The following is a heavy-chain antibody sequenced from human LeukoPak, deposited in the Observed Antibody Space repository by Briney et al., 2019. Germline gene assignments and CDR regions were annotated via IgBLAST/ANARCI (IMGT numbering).Heavy chain of an antibody. CDR2: INPNSGGT. V-gene: IGHV1-2*04. CDR1: GYTFTGYY. CDR3: ARGEGYSGYDPYYFDY. D-gene: IGHD5-12*01. Sequence: ASVKVSCKASGYTFTGYYMHWVRQAPGQGLEWMGWINPNSGGTNYAQKFQGWVTMTRDMSISTAYMELSRLKSDDTALYYCARGEGYSGYDPYYFDYWGQGTLVTVSS. J-gene: IGHJ4*02.